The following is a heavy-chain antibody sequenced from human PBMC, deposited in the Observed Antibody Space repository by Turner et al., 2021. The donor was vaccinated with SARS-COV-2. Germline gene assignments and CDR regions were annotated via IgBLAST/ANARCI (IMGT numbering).Heavy chain of an antibody. V-gene: IGHV3-33*01. CDR1: GFHFSSYG. D-gene: IGHD3-22*01. J-gene: IGHJ4*02. CDR2: IWYDGSNK. CDR3: ARDPRGGHYYDSSGYYPDY. Sequence: QVQLVESGGGVVQPGRSLRLSCAASGFHFSSYGMHWVRQAPGKGLEWGAVIWYDGSNKYYADSVKGRFTISRDNSKNTLYLQMNSLRAEDTAVYYCARDPRGGHYYDSSGYYPDYWGQGTLVTVSS.